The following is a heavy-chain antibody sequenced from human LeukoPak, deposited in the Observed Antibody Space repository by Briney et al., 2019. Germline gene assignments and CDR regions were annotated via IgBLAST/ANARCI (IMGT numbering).Heavy chain of an antibody. D-gene: IGHD3-10*01. CDR1: GGSISSGDYY. Sequence: SETLSLTCTVSGGSISSGDYYWSWIRLPPGKGLEWIGYIHYSGRTYYNPSLKSRFPISVDTSKNQFSLKLSSVTAADTAVYFCARVRSDGSGTIWGQGTMVTVSS. V-gene: IGHV4-30-4*08. CDR3: ARVRSDGSGTI. CDR2: IHYSGRT. J-gene: IGHJ3*02.